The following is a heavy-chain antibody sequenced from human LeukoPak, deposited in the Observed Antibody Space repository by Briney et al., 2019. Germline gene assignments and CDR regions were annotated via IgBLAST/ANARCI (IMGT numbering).Heavy chain of an antibody. Sequence: SETLSLTCTVSGGSISSGGYYWSWIRQHPGKGLEWIGYIYYSGGTYYYNPSLESRVTISLDTSKNQFSLKLNSLTAADTAVYYCARDREWELQSSRYFDYWGQGTLVTVSS. CDR1: GGSISSGGYY. D-gene: IGHD1-26*01. CDR3: ARDREWELQSSRYFDY. CDR2: IYYSGGTY. J-gene: IGHJ4*02. V-gene: IGHV4-61*08.